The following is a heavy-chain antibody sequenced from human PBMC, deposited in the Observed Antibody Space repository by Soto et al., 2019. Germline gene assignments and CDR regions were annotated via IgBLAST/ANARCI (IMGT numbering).Heavy chain of an antibody. J-gene: IGHJ4*02. V-gene: IGHV3-48*02. CDR1: GFSFSNYN. CDR3: ARDTSNGVTIGGLDS. Sequence: PGGSLRLSCAASGFSFSNYNMNWVRQAPGKGLEWVAHITDGLTKHYADFVQGRFTISRDNAKNSLYLELTDLRDDDTAVYYCARDTSNGVTIGGLDSWGQGTLVTVYS. D-gene: IGHD3-16*01. CDR2: ITDGLTK.